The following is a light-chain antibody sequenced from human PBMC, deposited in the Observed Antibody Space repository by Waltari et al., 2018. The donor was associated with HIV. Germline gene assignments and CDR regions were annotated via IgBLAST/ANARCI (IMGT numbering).Light chain of an antibody. CDR1: SSDIGGYNY. V-gene: IGLV2-8*01. Sequence: QSALTQPPSASGSPGHSVTMSCTGTSSDIGGYNYVSWYQQHPGKAPKLIMTEVTKRPSGVPDRFSGSKSGNTASLTVSGLQAEDEAHYYCSSYAPTNKFYVLFGGGTTLTVL. CDR3: SSYAPTNKFYVL. J-gene: IGLJ2*01. CDR2: EVT.